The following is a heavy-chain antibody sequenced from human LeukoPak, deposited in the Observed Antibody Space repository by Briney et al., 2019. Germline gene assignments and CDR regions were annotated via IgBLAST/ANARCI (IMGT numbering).Heavy chain of an antibody. CDR2: MSHTGAT. V-gene: IGHV4-34*01. CDR1: GGSFSGYY. Sequence: SETLSLTCAVLGGSFSGYYWSWIRQSPEKGLEWIGEMSHTGATNYNPSLKSRVTISVDTSKNQFSLKLSSVTAADTAVYYCARLTILDRHNYYYGMDVWGQGTTVTVSS. J-gene: IGHJ6*02. CDR3: ARLTILDRHNYYYGMDV. D-gene: IGHD3-3*01.